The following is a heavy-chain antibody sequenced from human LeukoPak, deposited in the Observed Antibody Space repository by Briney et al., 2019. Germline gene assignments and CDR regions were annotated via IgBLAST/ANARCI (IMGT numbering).Heavy chain of an antibody. CDR2: MNPNSGNT. J-gene: IGHJ4*02. Sequence: GASVKVSCKASGYTFTTYDINWVRQATGQGREWMAWMNPNSGNTGYAQKFQGRVTMTRNTSISTAYMELSSLRSEDTAVYYCARVAGNCGGDCYRLVYWGQGTLVTVAS. CDR1: GYTFTTYD. V-gene: IGHV1-8*01. CDR3: ARVAGNCGGDCYRLVY. D-gene: IGHD2-21*01.